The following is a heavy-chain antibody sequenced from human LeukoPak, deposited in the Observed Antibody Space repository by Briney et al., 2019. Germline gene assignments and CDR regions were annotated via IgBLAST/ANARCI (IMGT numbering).Heavy chain of an antibody. CDR1: GGTFSSYA. Sequence: SVKVSCKASGGTFSSYAISWVRQAPGQGLEWVGGIIPIFGTANYAQKFQGRVTITTDESTSTAYMELSSLRSEDTAVYYCARGGRYYDSSEPFDYWGQGTLVTVSS. V-gene: IGHV1-69*05. D-gene: IGHD3-22*01. CDR3: ARGGRYYDSSEPFDY. CDR2: IIPIFGTA. J-gene: IGHJ4*02.